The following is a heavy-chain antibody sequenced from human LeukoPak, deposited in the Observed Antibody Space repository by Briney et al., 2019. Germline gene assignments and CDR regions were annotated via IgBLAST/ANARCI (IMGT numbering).Heavy chain of an antibody. V-gene: IGHV3-23*01. D-gene: IGHD5-12*01. CDR3: AKADHVATTTPDY. Sequence: GGSLRLACAASGFTFSSYAMSWVRQAPGRGLEWVSAISGSGGSTYYADSVKGRFTISRDNSKNTLYLQMNSLRAEDTAVYYCAKADHVATTTPDYWGQGTLDTVSS. CDR2: ISGSGGST. CDR1: GFTFSSYA. J-gene: IGHJ4*02.